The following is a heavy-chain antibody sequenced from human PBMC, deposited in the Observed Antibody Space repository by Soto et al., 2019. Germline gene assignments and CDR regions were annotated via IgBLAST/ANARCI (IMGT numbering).Heavy chain of an antibody. CDR2: INPSGGST. D-gene: IGHD3-9*01. J-gene: IGHJ4*02. V-gene: IGHV1-46*03. CDR3: ARDILTGYYGSQIPFDY. Sequence: GASVKVSCKASGYTFTSYYMHWVRQAPGQGLEWMGIINPSGGSTSYAQKFQGRVTMTRDTSTSTVYMELSSLRSEDTAVYYCARDILTGYYGSQIPFDYWGQGTLVTVSS. CDR1: GYTFTSYY.